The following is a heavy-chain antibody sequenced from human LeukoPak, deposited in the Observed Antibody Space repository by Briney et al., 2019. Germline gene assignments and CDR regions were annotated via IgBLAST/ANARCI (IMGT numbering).Heavy chain of an antibody. CDR1: GGPVSSSSYY. V-gene: IGHV4-39*01. Sequence: SGTLSLTCTVTGGPVSSSSYYWGWVRQSPEKGLECIGTIYYAGDTYYNPSLESRLTISVDTSKNQFSLKLRSVTAADTAVYYCATWDSGRYSQIDNWGQGTLVTVSS. CDR3: ATWDSGRYSQIDN. CDR2: IYYAGDT. J-gene: IGHJ4*02. D-gene: IGHD1-26*01.